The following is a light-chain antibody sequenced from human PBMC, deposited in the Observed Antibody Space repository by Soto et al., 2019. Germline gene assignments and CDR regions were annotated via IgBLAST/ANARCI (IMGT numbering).Light chain of an antibody. J-gene: IGLJ1*01. CDR2: DVS. V-gene: IGLV2-11*01. CDR1: SSDVGYYKY. CDR3: CSHAGSFTYV. Sequence: QSALTQPRSVSGSPGQSVTISCTGTSSDVGYYKYVSWYQQHPGKAPKVMIYDVSKRPSGVPDRFSGSKSGNTASLTISGLQAEDEADYYCCSHAGSFTYVFGTGTKVTVL.